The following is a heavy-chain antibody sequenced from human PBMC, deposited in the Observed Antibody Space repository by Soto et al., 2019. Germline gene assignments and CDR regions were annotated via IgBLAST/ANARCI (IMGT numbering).Heavy chain of an antibody. Sequence: PSETLSLTCTVSGGSIRRYYWNWIRQPPGKGLEWIGYIFNSGSTNYNPSLKSRVTISVHTSKNQFSLNLSSVTAADTAVYYCARETLSYGDYLLDYWGQGTLVTVSS. CDR1: GGSIRRYY. D-gene: IGHD4-17*01. J-gene: IGHJ4*02. CDR2: IFNSGST. CDR3: ARETLSYGDYLLDY. V-gene: IGHV4-59*01.